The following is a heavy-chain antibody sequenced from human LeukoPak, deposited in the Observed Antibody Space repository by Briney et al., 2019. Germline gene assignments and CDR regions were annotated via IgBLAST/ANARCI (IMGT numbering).Heavy chain of an antibody. V-gene: IGHV3-23*01. Sequence: GGSLRLSCAASGFTFSSYGMSWVRQAPGKGLEWVSAISGSGGSTYYADSVKGRFTISRDNSKNTLYLQMNSLRAGDTAIYYCAKSGHYYGSGRDRNFFDYWGQGTLVTVSS. J-gene: IGHJ4*02. CDR1: GFTFSSYG. CDR2: ISGSGGST. D-gene: IGHD3-10*01. CDR3: AKSGHYYGSGRDRNFFDY.